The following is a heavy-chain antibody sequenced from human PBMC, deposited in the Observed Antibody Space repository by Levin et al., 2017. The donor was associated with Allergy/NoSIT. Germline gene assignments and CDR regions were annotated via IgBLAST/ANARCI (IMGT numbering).Heavy chain of an antibody. D-gene: IGHD4-17*01. CDR1: GGSIRSYY. CDR2: IYYSGST. Sequence: SQTLSLTCTVSGGSIRSYYWSWIRQPPGKGLEWIGYIYYSGSTNYNPSLKSRVTISVDTSKNQFSLKLSSVTAADTAVYYCARGGDYEDGWGQGTLVTVSS. J-gene: IGHJ4*02. V-gene: IGHV4-59*01. CDR3: ARGGDYEDG.